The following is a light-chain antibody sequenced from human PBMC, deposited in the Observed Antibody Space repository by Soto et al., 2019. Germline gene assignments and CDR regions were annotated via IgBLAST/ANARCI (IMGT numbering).Light chain of an antibody. CDR3: SSYTSSNTVI. CDR2: DVT. V-gene: IGLV2-14*01. CDR1: SSDVGGYNY. J-gene: IGLJ2*01. Sequence: QSALTQLASVSGSPEQSITISCTGTSSDVGGYNYVSWYQQHPGKAPKLMIYDVTNRPSGVSNRFSGSKSGNTASLTISGLQAEDEADYYCSSYTSSNTVIFGGGTKLTVL.